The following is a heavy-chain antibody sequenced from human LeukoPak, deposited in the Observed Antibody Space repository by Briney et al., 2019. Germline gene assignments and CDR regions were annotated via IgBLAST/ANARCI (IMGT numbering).Heavy chain of an antibody. V-gene: IGHV4-59*12. CDR2: IPDSGSP. J-gene: IGHJ4*02. D-gene: IGHD2-2*01. CDR3: ATTADQLTPLGY. CDR1: GGSISNYY. Sequence: SETLSLTCTVSGGSISNYYWSWIRQPPGKGLEWIGYIPDSGSPNYNPSLKSRVTISGDTSENQFSLKLSSVTAADTAVYYCATTADQLTPLGYWGQGTLVTVSS.